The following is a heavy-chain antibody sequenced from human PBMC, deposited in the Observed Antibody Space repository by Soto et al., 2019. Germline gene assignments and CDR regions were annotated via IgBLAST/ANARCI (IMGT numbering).Heavy chain of an antibody. J-gene: IGHJ4*02. CDR2: IYWDDDK. V-gene: IGHV2-5*02. D-gene: IGHD3-16*01. CDR3: PPRGQDGAFDY. CDR1: GFSLSTSGVG. Sequence: QITLKESGPTLVKPTQTLTLTCTFSGFSLSTSGVGVGWIRQPPGKALEWLALIYWDDDKRYSPSLKSRLTITKDPSKTQVVLKMTNMDPVETAKYYCPPRGQDGAFDYWAQETLVPVSS.